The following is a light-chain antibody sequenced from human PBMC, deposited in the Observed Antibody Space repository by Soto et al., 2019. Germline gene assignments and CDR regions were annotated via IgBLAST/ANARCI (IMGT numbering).Light chain of an antibody. Sequence: DIQMTQSPSFVSASVGDTVTIACRASQAVSTWLAWYQQKPGDAPKLLIYAASTLQSGVPSRFSGRGSGTDFTLTIRNLQPEDFATYYCQQSTSFTRTFGGGPKVDIX. V-gene: IGKV1-12*01. CDR1: QAVSTW. CDR2: AAS. CDR3: QQSTSFTRT. J-gene: IGKJ4*01.